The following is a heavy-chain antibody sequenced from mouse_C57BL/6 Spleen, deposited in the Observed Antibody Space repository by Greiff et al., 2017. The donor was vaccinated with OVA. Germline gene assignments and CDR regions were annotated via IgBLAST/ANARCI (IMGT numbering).Heavy chain of an antibody. CDR3: ARFYDYDERDYAMDY. Sequence: VKVVESGPGLVAPSQSLSITCTVSGFSLTSYAISWVRQPPGKGLEWLGVIWTGGGTNYNSALKSRLSISKDNSKSQVFLKMNSLQTDDTARYYCARFYDYDERDYAMDYWGQGTSVTVSS. CDR1: GFSLTSYA. D-gene: IGHD2-4*01. V-gene: IGHV2-9-1*01. CDR2: IWTGGGT. J-gene: IGHJ4*01.